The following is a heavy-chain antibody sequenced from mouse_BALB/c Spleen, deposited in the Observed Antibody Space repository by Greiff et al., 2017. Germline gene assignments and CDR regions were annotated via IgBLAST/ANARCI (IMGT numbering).Heavy chain of an antibody. Sequence: DVMLVESGGGLVKPGGSLKLSCAASGFTFSSYAMSWVRQTPEKRLEWVASISSGGSTYYPDSVKGRFTISRDNARNILYLQMSSLRSEDTAMYYCVRGRGDGSFYWYFDVWGAGTTVTVSS. V-gene: IGHV5-6-5*01. CDR3: VRGRGDGSFYWYFDV. CDR2: ISSGGST. J-gene: IGHJ1*01. D-gene: IGHD2-3*01. CDR1: GFTFSSYA.